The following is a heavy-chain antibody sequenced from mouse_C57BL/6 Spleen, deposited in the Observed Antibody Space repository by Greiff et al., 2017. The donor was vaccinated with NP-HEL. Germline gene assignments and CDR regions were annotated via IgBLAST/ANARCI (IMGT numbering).Heavy chain of an antibody. CDR1: GYTFTDYY. CDR2: INPNNGGT. V-gene: IGHV1-26*01. J-gene: IGHJ2*01. CDR3: ARRAIYFFDY. Sequence: EVQLQQSGPELVKPGASVKISCKASGYTFTDYYMNWVKQSHGKSLEWIGDINPNNGGTSYNQKFKGKATLTVDKSSSTAYMELRSLTSEDSAVYYCARRAIYFFDYWGQGTTLTVSS. D-gene: IGHD3-3*01.